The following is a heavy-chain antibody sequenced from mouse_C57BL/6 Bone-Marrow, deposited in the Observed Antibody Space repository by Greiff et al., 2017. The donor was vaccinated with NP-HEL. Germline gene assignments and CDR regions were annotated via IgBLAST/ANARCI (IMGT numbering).Heavy chain of an antibody. CDR2: ISDGGSYT. D-gene: IGHD2-4*01. J-gene: IGHJ3*01. V-gene: IGHV5-4*01. Sequence: EVKLVESGGGLVKPGGSLKLSCAASGFTFSSYAMSWVRQTPEKRLEWVATISDGGSYTYYPDNVKGRFTISRDNAKNNLYLQMSHLKSEDTAMYYCARDRYDYDGRSSWFAYWGQGTLVTVSA. CDR1: GFTFSSYA. CDR3: ARDRYDYDGRSSWFAY.